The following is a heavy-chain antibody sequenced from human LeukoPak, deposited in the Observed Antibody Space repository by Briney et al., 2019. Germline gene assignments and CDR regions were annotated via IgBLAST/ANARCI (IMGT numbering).Heavy chain of an antibody. V-gene: IGHV3-30*02. J-gene: IGHJ3*01. CDR2: IRYDGTTI. CDR3: AKEIYCTATTCQGNDAFDL. D-gene: IGHD2-8*02. Sequence: GGSLRLSCVASGLTLSNYGIHWVRQAPGKGLEWVTYIRYDGTTIYYADSVKGRFTISRDNSKNTVYLQMNSLRVEDTAVYYCAKEIYCTATTCQGNDAFDLWGQGTRVTVSS. CDR1: GLTLSNYG.